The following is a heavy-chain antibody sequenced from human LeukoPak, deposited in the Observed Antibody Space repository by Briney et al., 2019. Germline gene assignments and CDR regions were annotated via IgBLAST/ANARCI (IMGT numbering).Heavy chain of an antibody. CDR3: ARGRLSDYVWGSYRSLFDY. Sequence: SETLSLTCAVYGGSFSGYYWSWIRQPPGKGLEWIGEINHSGSTNYNPSLKSRVTISVDTSKNQFSLKLSSVTAADTAVYYCARGRLSDYVWGSYRSLFDYWGQGTLVTVSS. J-gene: IGHJ4*02. CDR1: GGSFSGYY. D-gene: IGHD3-16*02. V-gene: IGHV4-34*01. CDR2: INHSGST.